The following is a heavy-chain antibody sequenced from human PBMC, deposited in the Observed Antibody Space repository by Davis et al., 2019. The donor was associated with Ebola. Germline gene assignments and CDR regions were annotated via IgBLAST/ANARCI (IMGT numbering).Heavy chain of an antibody. D-gene: IGHD3-10*01. CDR3: ARIDSITMVRGVLYYYYGMDV. V-gene: IGHV4-59*12. CDR2: ISYSGNT. Sequence: MPSETLSLTCSVSGGSISNYYWSWIRQPPGKGLEWIGYISYSGNTNYNPSLKSRVTISVDTSKNQFSLKLSSVTAADTAVYYCARIDSITMVRGVLYYYYGMDVWGKGTTVTVSS. CDR1: GGSISNYY. J-gene: IGHJ6*04.